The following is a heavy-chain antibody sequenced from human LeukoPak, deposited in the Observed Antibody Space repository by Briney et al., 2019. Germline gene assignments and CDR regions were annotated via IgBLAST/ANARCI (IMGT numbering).Heavy chain of an antibody. J-gene: IGHJ6*03. CDR1: GGSISSYY. CDR2: IYYSGST. CDR3: ARLVGSFYMDV. V-gene: IGHV4-59*01. Sequence: SETLSLTCTVSGGSISSYYWSWIRQPPGKGLEWIGYIYYSGSTNYNPSLKSRVTISVDTSKSQFSLKLSSVTAADTAVYYCARLVGSFYMDVWGKGTTVTVSS. D-gene: IGHD2-15*01.